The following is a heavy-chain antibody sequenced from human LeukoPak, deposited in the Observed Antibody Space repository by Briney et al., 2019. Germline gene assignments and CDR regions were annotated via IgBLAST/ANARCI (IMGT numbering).Heavy chain of an antibody. V-gene: IGHV3-64D*06. Sequence: GGSLRLSCSASGFAFSSYAMHWVRQAPGKGLEYVSAISSNGGSTYYADSVKGRFTISRDNSKNTLYLQMSSLRAEDTAVYYCIAARLVWFDPWGQGTLVTVSS. J-gene: IGHJ5*02. CDR1: GFAFSSYA. CDR3: IAARLVWFDP. D-gene: IGHD6-6*01. CDR2: ISSNGGST.